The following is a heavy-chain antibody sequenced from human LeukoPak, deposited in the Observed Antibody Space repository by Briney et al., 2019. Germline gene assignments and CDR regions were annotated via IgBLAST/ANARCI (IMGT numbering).Heavy chain of an antibody. J-gene: IGHJ5*02. CDR3: ARHNFGENTGFDP. V-gene: IGHV4-34*01. CDR2: INHSGST. CDR1: GGSFSGYY. Sequence: PSETLSLTCAVYGGSFSGYYWSWIRQPPGKGLEWIGEINHSGSTNYNPSLKSRVTISVDTSKNQFSLKLSSVTAADTAVYYCARHNFGENTGFDPWGQGTLVTVSS. D-gene: IGHD3-10*01.